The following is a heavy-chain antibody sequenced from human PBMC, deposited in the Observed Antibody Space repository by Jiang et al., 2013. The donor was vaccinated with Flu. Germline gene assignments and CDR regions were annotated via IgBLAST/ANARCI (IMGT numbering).Heavy chain of an antibody. CDR2: VIPIFGTV. D-gene: IGHD5-18*01. J-gene: IGHJ4*02. Sequence: VRQAPGQGLEWMGGVIPIFGTVNYGQKFQGRVTITADESTSTAYMKLTGLRSEDTAVYYCARGVGGYSYGYILYWGRGTLVTVSS. V-gene: IGHV1-69*01. CDR3: ARGVGGYSYGYILY.